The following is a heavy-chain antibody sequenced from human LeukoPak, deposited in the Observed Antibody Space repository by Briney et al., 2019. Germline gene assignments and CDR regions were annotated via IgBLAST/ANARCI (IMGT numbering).Heavy chain of an antibody. CDR1: GYTFTSYA. CDR2: INPSGGST. J-gene: IGHJ6*02. D-gene: IGHD6-13*01. V-gene: IGHV1-46*01. CDR3: ARDLEGIAEPYYGMDV. Sequence: GASVKVPCKASGYTFTSYAMHWVRQAPGQGLEWMGIINPSGGSTSYAQKFQGRVTMTRDTSTSTVYMELSSLRSEDTAVYYCARDLEGIAEPYYGMDVWGQGTTVTVSS.